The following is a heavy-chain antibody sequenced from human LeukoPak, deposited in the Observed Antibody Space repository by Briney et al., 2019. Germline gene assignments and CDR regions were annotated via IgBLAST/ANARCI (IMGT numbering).Heavy chain of an antibody. CDR3: ARDKGYSIDQ. V-gene: IGHV3-74*01. CDR1: GFAFNTYW. D-gene: IGHD5-18*01. CDR2: INGDGSST. J-gene: IGHJ4*02. Sequence: QPGGSLRLSCAASGFAFNTYWMHWVRQAPGTGLVWVSRINGDGSSTSYADFVKGRFTISRDNAKNTLYLQMNSLRAEETAIYYCARDKGYSIDQRGQGTLVTVSS.